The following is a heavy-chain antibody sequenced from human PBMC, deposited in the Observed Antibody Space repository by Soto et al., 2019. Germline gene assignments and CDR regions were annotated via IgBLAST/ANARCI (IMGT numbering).Heavy chain of an antibody. CDR2: VYTSGST. CDR1: GGSVSSSVYY. CDR3: ARHGDSGWPGYWFDP. J-gene: IGHJ5*02. D-gene: IGHD6-19*01. V-gene: IGHV4-39*01. Sequence: QLQLQESGPGLVRPSETLSLICTVSGGSVSSSVYYWGWIRQPPGKGLEWIGSVYTSGSTYYNPSLKRRVTVSVDTSKSHFSLRLSSVTAADTAVYYCARHGDSGWPGYWFDPWGQGTLVTVSS.